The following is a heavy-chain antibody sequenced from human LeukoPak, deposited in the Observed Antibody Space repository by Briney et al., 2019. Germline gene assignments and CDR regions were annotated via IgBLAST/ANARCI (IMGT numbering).Heavy chain of an antibody. CDR2: ISSSSSYI. CDR1: GFTFSSYS. V-gene: IGHV3-21*01. Sequence: GGSLRLSCAASGFTFSSYSMNWVRRAPGKGLEWVSSISSSSSYIYYADSVKGRFTISRDNAKNSLYLQMNSLRAEDTAMYYCARDQADTAMVPPYFDYWGQGTLVTVSS. D-gene: IGHD5-18*01. J-gene: IGHJ4*02. CDR3: ARDQADTAMVPPYFDY.